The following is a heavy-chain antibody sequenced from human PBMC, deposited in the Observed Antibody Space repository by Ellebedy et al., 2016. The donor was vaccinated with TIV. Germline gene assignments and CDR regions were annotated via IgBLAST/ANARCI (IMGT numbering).Heavy chain of an antibody. J-gene: IGHJ4*02. CDR3: TKARDGGGSVDY. Sequence: GESLKISCAAPGVTVSSNHMNWVRQAPGKGLEWVSVLQSGGTTHYADSVKGRLTISRDNSKNTLYLQMTSLRAEDTAVYYCTKARDGGGSVDYWGQGTLVTVSS. CDR2: LQSGGTT. V-gene: IGHV3-66*01. CDR1: GVTVSSNH. D-gene: IGHD2-15*01.